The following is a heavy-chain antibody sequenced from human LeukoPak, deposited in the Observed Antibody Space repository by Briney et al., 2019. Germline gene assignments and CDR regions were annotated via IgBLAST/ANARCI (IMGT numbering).Heavy chain of an antibody. CDR2: INHSGST. V-gene: IGHV4-34*01. CDR1: GGSFSGYY. CDR3: ARAPPIVVVVAAGRGRNNWFDP. J-gene: IGHJ5*02. Sequence: SETLSLTCAVYGGSFSGYYWSWIRQPPGKGLEWIGEINHSGSTNYNPSLKSRVTISVDTSKNQFSLKLSSVTAADTAVYYCARAPPIVVVVAAGRGRNNWFDPWGQGTLVTVSS. D-gene: IGHD2-15*01.